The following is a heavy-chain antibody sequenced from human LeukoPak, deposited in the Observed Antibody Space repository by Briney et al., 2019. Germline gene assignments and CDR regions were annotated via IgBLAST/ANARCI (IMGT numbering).Heavy chain of an antibody. CDR3: ARLGPYCGGDCYPRE. D-gene: IGHD2-21*02. J-gene: IGHJ4*02. V-gene: IGHV4-39*01. Sequence: SETLSLTCTVSGGSISSSSYYWDWIRQPPGKGLEWIGSIYYSGSTYYNPSLKSRVTISVDTSKNQFSLKLSSVTAADTAVYYCARLGPYCGGDCYPREWGQGTLVTVSS. CDR1: GGSISSSSYY. CDR2: IYYSGST.